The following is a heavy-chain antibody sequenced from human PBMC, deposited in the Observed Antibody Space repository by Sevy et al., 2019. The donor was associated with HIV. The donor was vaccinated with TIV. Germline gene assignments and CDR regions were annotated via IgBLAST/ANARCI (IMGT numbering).Heavy chain of an antibody. CDR3: ATNTDYGDSDY. Sequence: ASVKVSCKDSGYTLTGLSMHWVRQAPGKGLEWMGSFDTEDGEILYTQKFQGRVTMTEDTSTDTAYMELSSLRSEDTAVYYCATNTDYGDSDYWGQGTLVTVSS. J-gene: IGHJ4*02. V-gene: IGHV1-24*01. CDR2: FDTEDGEI. D-gene: IGHD4-17*01. CDR1: GYTLTGLS.